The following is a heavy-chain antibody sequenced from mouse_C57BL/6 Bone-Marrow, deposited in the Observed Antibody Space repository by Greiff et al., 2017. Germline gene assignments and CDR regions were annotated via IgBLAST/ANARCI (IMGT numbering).Heavy chain of an antibody. D-gene: IGHD2-1*01. CDR3: ASEGFYYSYYYAMDY. CDR2: IHPNSGST. CDR1: GYTFTSYW. J-gene: IGHJ4*01. V-gene: IGHV1-64*01. Sequence: QVQLKQPGAELVKPGASVKLSCKASGYTFTSYWMHWVKQRPGQGLEWIGMIHPNSGSTNYNEKFKSKGTLTVDKSSSTAYMQLSRLTSEDSAVYDCASEGFYYSYYYAMDYWGQGTSVTVSS.